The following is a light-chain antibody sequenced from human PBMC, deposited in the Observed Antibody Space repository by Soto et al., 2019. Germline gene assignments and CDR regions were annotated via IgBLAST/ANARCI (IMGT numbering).Light chain of an antibody. V-gene: IGLV2-14*01. CDR1: SSDVGGYNF. J-gene: IGLJ1*01. CDR2: NVS. CDR3: NSYTSSRTYV. Sequence: QSALTQPASVSGSPGQSITISCTGTSSDVGGYNFVTWYQQHPGKAPKLIICNVSERPSGVSNRFSGSKSGNTASLTIAGLQAEDEADYYCNSYTSSRTYVFGTGTKVTVL.